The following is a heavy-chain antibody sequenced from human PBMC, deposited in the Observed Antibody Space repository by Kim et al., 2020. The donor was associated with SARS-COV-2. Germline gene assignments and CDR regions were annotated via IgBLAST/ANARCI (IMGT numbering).Heavy chain of an antibody. V-gene: IGHV3-23*01. CDR1: GFFVGGDA. CDR3: AKNWNGDY. J-gene: IGHJ4*02. CDR2: ISAYGGS. Sequence: GGSLRLSCAASGFFVGGDALGWVRQAPGKGLEWVSAISAYGGSYYADSVQGRFTISRDNSKNTLYLQMNNLIAEDTAVYYCAKNWNGDYWGQGTLVTVSS. D-gene: IGHD1-1*01.